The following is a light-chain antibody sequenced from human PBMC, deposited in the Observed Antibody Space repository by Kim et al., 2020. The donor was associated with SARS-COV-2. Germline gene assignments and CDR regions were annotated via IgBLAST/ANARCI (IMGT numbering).Light chain of an antibody. CDR2: HTS. V-gene: IGLV7-46*01. J-gene: IGLJ3*02. Sequence: QAVVTHEPSLIVSPGGTVTLTCGSSTGAVTSGHYPYWFQQNPGQAPRTLIYHTSNKQSWTPARFSGSLVGGKAALTLSGVQPEDEAEYYCLLSYSGARVFGGGTQLTVL. CDR3: LLSYSGARV. CDR1: TGAVTSGHY.